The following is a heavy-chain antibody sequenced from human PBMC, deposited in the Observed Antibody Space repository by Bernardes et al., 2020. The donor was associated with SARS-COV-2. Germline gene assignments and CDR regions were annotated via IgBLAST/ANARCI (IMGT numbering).Heavy chain of an antibody. CDR3: ARVIAINWFDP. CDR2: IYYSGST. J-gene: IGHJ5*02. Sequence: SETLSLTCTVSGGSISSYYWSWIRQPPGKGLEWIGYIYYSGSTNYNPSLKSRVTISVDTSKNQFSLKLSSVTAADTAVYYCARVIAINWFDPWGQGTLVTVSS. D-gene: IGHD2-21*01. CDR1: GGSISSYY. V-gene: IGHV4-59*08.